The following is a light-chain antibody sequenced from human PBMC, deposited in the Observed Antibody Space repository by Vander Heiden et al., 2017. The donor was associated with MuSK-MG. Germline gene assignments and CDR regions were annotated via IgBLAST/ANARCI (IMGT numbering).Light chain of an antibody. Sequence: SYVLTQPPSVSVAPGKTARITWGGNNIGSKSVHWYQQKPGQAPVLVSYYDSDRPSGIPERFSGSNSGNTATRTISRVEAGDEADYYCQVWDSSTGGYVFGTGTKVTVL. CDR2: YDS. CDR1: NIGSKS. J-gene: IGLJ1*01. V-gene: IGLV3-21*04. CDR3: QVWDSSTGGYV.